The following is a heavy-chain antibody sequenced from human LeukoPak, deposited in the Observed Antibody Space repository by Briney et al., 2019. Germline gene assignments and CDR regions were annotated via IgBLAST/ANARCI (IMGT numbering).Heavy chain of an antibody. J-gene: IGHJ6*03. CDR1: GFTFSGYA. D-gene: IGHD6-19*01. V-gene: IGHV3-30-3*01. CDR2: ISYDGSNK. CDR3: ARGAGQWLVRPGDYYYYMDV. Sequence: GRSLRLSCAASGFTFSGYAMHWVRQAPGKGLEWVAVISYDGSNKYYADSVKGRFTISRDNAKNSLYLQMNGLRAEDTAVYYCARGAGQWLVRPGDYYYYMDVWGKGTTVTVSS.